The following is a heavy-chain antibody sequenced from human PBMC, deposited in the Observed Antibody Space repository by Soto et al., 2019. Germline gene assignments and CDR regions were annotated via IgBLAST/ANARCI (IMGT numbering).Heavy chain of an antibody. CDR2: INAGDGNT. CDR3: ARSSGWYYVDY. J-gene: IGHJ4*02. V-gene: IGHV1-3*01. Sequence: ASVKVSCKASGYTFTSYGIHWVRQAPGQRLEWMGWINAGDGNTKYSQKFQGRVTITRDTSASTAYMELSSLRSEDTAVYYCARSSGWYYVDYCGQGTRVTVSS. CDR1: GYTFTSYG. D-gene: IGHD3-22*01.